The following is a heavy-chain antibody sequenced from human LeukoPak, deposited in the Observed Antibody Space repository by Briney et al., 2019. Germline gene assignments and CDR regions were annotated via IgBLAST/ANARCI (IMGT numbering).Heavy chain of an antibody. CDR1: GFTFDDYA. V-gene: IGHV3-9*01. CDR3: ARGSLAAAGYNWFDP. Sequence: PGRSLRLSCAASGFTFDDYAMRWVRQAPGKGLEWVSGISWNSGSIGYADSVKGRFTISRDNAKNSLYLQMNSLRAEDTALYYCARGSLAAAGYNWFDPWGQGTLVTVSS. CDR2: ISWNSGSI. J-gene: IGHJ5*02. D-gene: IGHD6-13*01.